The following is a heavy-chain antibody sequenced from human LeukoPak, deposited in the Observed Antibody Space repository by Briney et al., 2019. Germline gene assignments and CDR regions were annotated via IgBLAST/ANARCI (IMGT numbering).Heavy chain of an antibody. CDR3: ARALNYDFWSGYYEGGWFDP. V-gene: IGHV3-53*01. Sequence: AGGSLRLSCAASGFTVSSNYMSWVRQAPGKGLEWVSVIYSGRSTYYADSVKGRFTISRDNSKNTLYLQMNSLRAEDTAVYYCARALNYDFWSGYYEGGWFDPWGQGTLVTVSS. D-gene: IGHD3-3*01. J-gene: IGHJ5*02. CDR2: IYSGRST. CDR1: GFTVSSNY.